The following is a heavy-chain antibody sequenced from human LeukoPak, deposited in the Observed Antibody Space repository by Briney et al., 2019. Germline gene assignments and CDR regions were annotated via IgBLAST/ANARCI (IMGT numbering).Heavy chain of an antibody. Sequence: SETLSLTCTVSGGSISSYYWSWIRQPPGKGLEWIGYIYYSGSTNYNPSLKSRVTISVDTSKNQFSLKLSSVTAADTAVYYCARDRGAAPIDYWGQGTLVTVSS. J-gene: IGHJ4*02. CDR1: GGSISSYY. V-gene: IGHV4-59*01. CDR2: IYYSGST. CDR3: ARDRGAAPIDY. D-gene: IGHD6-6*01.